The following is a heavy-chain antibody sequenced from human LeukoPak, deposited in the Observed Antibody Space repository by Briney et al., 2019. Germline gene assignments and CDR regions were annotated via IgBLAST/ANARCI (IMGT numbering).Heavy chain of an antibody. V-gene: IGHV1-18*01. Sequence: ASVKVSCKASGYTFTSYGISWVRQAPGQGLEWMGWISAYNGNTNYAQKLQGRVTMTTDTSTSTAYMELRSLRSDDTAVYYCAGEVSITFGGVIVRDYWGQGTLVTVSS. CDR3: AGEVSITFGGVIVRDY. D-gene: IGHD3-16*02. CDR1: GYTFTSYG. CDR2: ISAYNGNT. J-gene: IGHJ4*02.